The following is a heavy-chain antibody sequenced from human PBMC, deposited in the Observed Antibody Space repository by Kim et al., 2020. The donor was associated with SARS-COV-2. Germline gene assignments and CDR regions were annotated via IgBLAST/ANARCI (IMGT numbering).Heavy chain of an antibody. CDR2: INSNAIST. J-gene: IGHJ4*02. CDR1: GFSFSDFW. Sequence: GGSLRLSCAASGFSFSDFWMHWVRQVPGKGLVWVGRINSNAISTAYADSVRGRFTISRDNTKNTLYLEMNNLRAEDTAVYYCARDSVATLDYWGQGTMVT. CDR3: ARDSVATLDY. V-gene: IGHV3-74*01. D-gene: IGHD5-12*01.